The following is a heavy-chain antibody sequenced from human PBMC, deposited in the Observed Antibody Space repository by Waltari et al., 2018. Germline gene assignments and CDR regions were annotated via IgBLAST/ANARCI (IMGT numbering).Heavy chain of an antibody. CDR2: ISWNDDK. J-gene: IGHJ3*02. Sequence: QITLKESGPTLVKPTQTLTLTCTFSGFSLSTSGVGVGWIRQPPGKALEWLALISWNDDKRYSPSLKGRLTITKDTSKNQVVLTMTNMDPVDTATYYCAHIPLGYCSGGSCRRGDAFDIWGQGTMVTVSS. CDR1: GFSLSTSGVG. CDR3: AHIPLGYCSGGSCRRGDAFDI. V-gene: IGHV2-5*01. D-gene: IGHD2-15*01.